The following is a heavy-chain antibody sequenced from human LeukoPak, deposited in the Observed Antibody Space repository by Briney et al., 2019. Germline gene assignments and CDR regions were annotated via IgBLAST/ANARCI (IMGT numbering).Heavy chain of an antibody. J-gene: IGHJ4*02. D-gene: IGHD4-17*01. CDR3: ASSRDYGDSNFDY. CDR2: ISSSSDSI. CDR1: GFSFSIYR. Sequence: PGGSLRLSCAASGFSFSIYRMNWVRQAPGKGLEWFSYISSSSDSIYYADSVRGRFTISRDNAKNSLYLQMNSLRAEDTAVYYCASSRDYGDSNFDYWGQGTLVTVSS. V-gene: IGHV3-48*01.